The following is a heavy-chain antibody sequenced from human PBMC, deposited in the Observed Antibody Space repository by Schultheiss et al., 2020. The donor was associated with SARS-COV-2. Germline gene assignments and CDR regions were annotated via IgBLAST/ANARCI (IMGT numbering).Heavy chain of an antibody. CDR1: GFTFSSYA. Sequence: GESLKISCAASGFTFSSYAMSWVRQAPGKGLEWVSAISGSGGSTYYADSVKGRFTISRDNSKNTLYLQMNSLRAEDTAVYYCAKDTGIVVVPAAPSGSSNSGYWGQGTLVTVSS. J-gene: IGHJ4*02. CDR2: ISGSGGST. CDR3: AKDTGIVVVPAAPSGSSNSGY. V-gene: IGHV3-23*01. D-gene: IGHD2-2*01.